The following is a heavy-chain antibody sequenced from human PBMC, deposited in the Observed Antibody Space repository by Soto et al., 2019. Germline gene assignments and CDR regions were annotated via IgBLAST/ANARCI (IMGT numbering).Heavy chain of an antibody. Sequence: ASVPGACPAAGSALTGDGGGWGRQAPGQGLEWMGWISAYNGNTNYAQKLQGRVTMTTDTSTSTAYMELRSLRSDDTAVYYCARGYSGYDFLIWGQGTMVTVSS. D-gene: IGHD5-12*01. CDR1: GSALTGDG. V-gene: IGHV1-18*01. CDR3: ARGYSGYDFLI. J-gene: IGHJ3*02. CDR2: ISAYNGNT.